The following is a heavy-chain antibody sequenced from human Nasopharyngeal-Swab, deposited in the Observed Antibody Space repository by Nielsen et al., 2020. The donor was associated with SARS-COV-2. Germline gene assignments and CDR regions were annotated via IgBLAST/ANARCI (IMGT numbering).Heavy chain of an antibody. D-gene: IGHD3-22*01. V-gene: IGHV1-2*06. CDR3: ARDATNIVVVKPLNYLNFRMDV. CDR2: INPNSGGP. Sequence: ASVKVSCKASGYTFTGYYMHWVRQAPGQGLEWMGRINPNSGGPNYAQKFQGRVTMTRDPSISTAYMELSRLRSDDTAVYYRARDATNIVVVKPLNYLNFRMDVLGQGATGTVSS. J-gene: IGHJ6*02. CDR1: GYTFTGYY.